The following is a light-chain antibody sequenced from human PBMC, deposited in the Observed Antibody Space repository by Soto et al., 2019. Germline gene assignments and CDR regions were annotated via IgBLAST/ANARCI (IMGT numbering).Light chain of an antibody. V-gene: IGLV8-61*01. Sequence: QTVVTQEPSFSVSPGRTVTLTCGLSSGSVSTSYYPSWYQQTPGQAPRTLIYSTNTRSSGVPDRFSGSILGNKAALTITGAQADDESDYYCVLYMGSVISRVFGGGTQLTVL. CDR2: STN. J-gene: IGLJ3*02. CDR3: VLYMGSVISRV. CDR1: SGSVSTSYY.